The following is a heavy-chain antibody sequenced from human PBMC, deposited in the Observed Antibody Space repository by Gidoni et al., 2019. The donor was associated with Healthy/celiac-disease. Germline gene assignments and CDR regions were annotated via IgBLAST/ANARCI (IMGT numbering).Heavy chain of an antibody. J-gene: IGHJ4*02. Sequence: QVQLVQSGAEVKKPGSSVKVSCKASGGPFSSYAISWVRQAPGQGLEWMGGIIPIFGTANYAQKFQGRVTITADESTSTAYMELSSLRSEDTAVYYCARVREYYDILTSFDYWGQGTLVTVSS. CDR1: GGPFSSYA. CDR3: ARVREYYDILTSFDY. D-gene: IGHD3-9*01. CDR2: IIPIFGTA. V-gene: IGHV1-69*01.